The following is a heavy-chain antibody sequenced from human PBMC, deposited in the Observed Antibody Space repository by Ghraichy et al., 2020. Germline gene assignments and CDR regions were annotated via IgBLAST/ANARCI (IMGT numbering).Heavy chain of an antibody. CDR1: GGSISSYY. V-gene: IGHV4-59*01. CDR3: ASTVTALRGAFDI. Sequence: SQTLSLTCTVSGGSISSYYWSWIRQPPGKGLEWIGYIYYSGSTNYNPSLKSRVTISVDTSKNQFSLKLSSVTAADTAVYYCASTVTALRGAFDIWGQGTMVTVSS. CDR2: IYYSGST. J-gene: IGHJ3*02. D-gene: IGHD4-17*01.